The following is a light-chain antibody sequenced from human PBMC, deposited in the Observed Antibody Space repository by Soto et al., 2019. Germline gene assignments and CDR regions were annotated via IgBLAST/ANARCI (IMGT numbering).Light chain of an antibody. V-gene: IGKV3-15*01. CDR2: GAS. Sequence: MTQSPDTLSVSPGDRGTLSCRASHSVGTNLAWYQQKPGQAPRLLIYGASARATDLPVRFGGSGSGTEFTLTISSLPSEDFAIYYCQQYNNWPTWTFGPGTRVEIK. J-gene: IGKJ1*01. CDR1: HSVGTN. CDR3: QQYNNWPTWT.